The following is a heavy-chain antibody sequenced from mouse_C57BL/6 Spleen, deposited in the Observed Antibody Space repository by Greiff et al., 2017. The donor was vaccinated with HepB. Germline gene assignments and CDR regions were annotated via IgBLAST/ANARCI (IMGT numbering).Heavy chain of an antibody. CDR1: GYTFTDYN. J-gene: IGHJ4*01. CDR3: ARRGNNGSRGGYCAMDY. Sequence: EVQLQQSGPELVKPGASVKIPCKASGYTFTDYNMDWVRQSHGKSLEWIGDINPNNGGTIYNHKFKGKATLTVDKSSSTAYMELRSLTSEDTAVYYCARRGNNGSRGGYCAMDYWGQGTSVTVSS. CDR2: INPNNGGT. D-gene: IGHD1-1*01. V-gene: IGHV1-18*01.